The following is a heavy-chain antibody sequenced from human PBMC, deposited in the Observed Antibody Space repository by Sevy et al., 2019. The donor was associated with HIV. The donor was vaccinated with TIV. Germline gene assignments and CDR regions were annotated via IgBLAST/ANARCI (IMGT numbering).Heavy chain of an antibody. D-gene: IGHD6-19*01. CDR2: IWYDGSNK. Sequence: GGSLRLSCAASGFTFSSYGMHWVRQAPGKGLEWVAVIWYDGSNKYYADSVKGRFTISRDNSKNTLYLQMNSLRAEDTAVYYCARARGGSYSSGWYGDAFDIWGQETMVTVSS. CDR3: ARARGGSYSSGWYGDAFDI. V-gene: IGHV3-33*01. CDR1: GFTFSSYG. J-gene: IGHJ3*02.